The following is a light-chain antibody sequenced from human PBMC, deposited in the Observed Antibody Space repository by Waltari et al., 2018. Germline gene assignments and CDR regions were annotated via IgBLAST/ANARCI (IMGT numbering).Light chain of an antibody. CDR1: QTVRSS. CDR3: QQRSNWPYT. J-gene: IGKJ2*01. V-gene: IGKV3-11*01. Sequence: DIVLTQSPATLSLSPGERATLSCRASQTVRSSLAWYQQKPGQAPRLLIFDASSRATGIPAKFSGSGSGTDFTLTVSNLEPEDFAVYYCQQRSNWPYTFGQGTRVEIK. CDR2: DAS.